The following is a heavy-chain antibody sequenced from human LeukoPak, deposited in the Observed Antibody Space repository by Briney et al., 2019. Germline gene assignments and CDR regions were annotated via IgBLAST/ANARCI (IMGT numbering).Heavy chain of an antibody. Sequence: PSETLSLTCTVSGGSISSGDYYWSWIRQPPGKGLEWIGEINHSGSTNYNPSLKSRVTISVDTSKNQFSLKLSSVTAADTAVYYCARCDGITISSSGMDVWGQGTTVTVSS. D-gene: IGHD3-10*01. CDR3: ARCDGITISSSGMDV. CDR1: GGSISSGDYY. V-gene: IGHV4-39*07. J-gene: IGHJ6*02. CDR2: INHSGST.